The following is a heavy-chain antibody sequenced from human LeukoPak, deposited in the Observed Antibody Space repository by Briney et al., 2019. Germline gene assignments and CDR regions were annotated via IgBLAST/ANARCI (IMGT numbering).Heavy chain of an antibody. Sequence: PSETLSLTCTVSGDSISSYDWSWIRQPPGKGLEWIGYAYHSGITNYIPSPKSRVTISVDTSESQFSLRLSSVTAADTAIYYCARHGGTFDPWGQGILVTVSS. CDR1: GDSISSYD. CDR3: ARHGGTFDP. V-gene: IGHV4-59*01. CDR2: AYHSGIT. J-gene: IGHJ5*02. D-gene: IGHD1-1*01.